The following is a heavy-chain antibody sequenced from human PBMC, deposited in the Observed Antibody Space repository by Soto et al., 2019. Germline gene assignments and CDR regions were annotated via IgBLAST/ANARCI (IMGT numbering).Heavy chain of an antibody. Sequence: SETLSLTCAVSGGSISSSNWWSWVRQPPGKGLEWIGEIYHSGSTNYNPSLKSRVTISVDKSKNQFSLKLSSVTAADTAVYYCASARAYYYDSSGYSHWGQGTLVTVSS. D-gene: IGHD3-22*01. CDR3: ASARAYYYDSSGYSH. V-gene: IGHV4-4*02. CDR1: GGSISSSNW. CDR2: IYHSGST. J-gene: IGHJ4*02.